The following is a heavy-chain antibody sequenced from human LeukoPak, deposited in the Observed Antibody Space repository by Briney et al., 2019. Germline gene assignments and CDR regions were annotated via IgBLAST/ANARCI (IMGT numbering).Heavy chain of an antibody. J-gene: IGHJ3*01. CDR1: GYSFTDYY. Sequence: GASVKVSCKASGYSFTDYYMHWVRQAPGQGLEWMGWINPNSGGTNYAQKFQGRVTMTRDTSISTAYMELNRLRSDDTAVYYCALSEIVHYAFDFWGQGTMVTVSS. D-gene: IGHD5-12*01. CDR3: ALSEIVHYAFDF. V-gene: IGHV1-2*02. CDR2: INPNSGGT.